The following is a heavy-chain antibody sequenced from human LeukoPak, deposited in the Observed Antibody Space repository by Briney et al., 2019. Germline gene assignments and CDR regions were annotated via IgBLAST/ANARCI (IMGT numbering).Heavy chain of an antibody. CDR1: GFTFSSYG. CDR3: ARRDYYYGMDV. Sequence: PGGSLRLSCAASGFTFSSYGMHWVRQAPGKGLEWVGVIWYDGSNKYYADSVKGRFTISRDNSKNTLYLQMNSLRAEDTAVYYCARRDYYYGMDVWGQGTTVTVSS. V-gene: IGHV3-33*01. J-gene: IGHJ6*02. CDR2: IWYDGSNK.